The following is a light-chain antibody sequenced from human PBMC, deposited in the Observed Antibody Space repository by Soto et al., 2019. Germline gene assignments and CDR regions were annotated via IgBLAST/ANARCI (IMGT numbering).Light chain of an antibody. CDR3: QKYNTYSGT. J-gene: IGKJ1*01. V-gene: IGKV1-5*01. Sequence: DIQVTQSPSTLSASVGDRVTITCRASQTISTWLAWYQQKPGKAPKLLIYDASNLQSGVPSRFSGSGSGTECTLTISSLQPDDFATYYCQKYNTYSGTFGQGTKVEIK. CDR2: DAS. CDR1: QTISTW.